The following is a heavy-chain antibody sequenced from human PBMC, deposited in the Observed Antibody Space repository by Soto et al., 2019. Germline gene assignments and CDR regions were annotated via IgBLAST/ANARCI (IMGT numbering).Heavy chain of an antibody. J-gene: IGHJ6*02. CDR2: IIPIFGTA. CDR1: EGTFRSYA. D-gene: IGHD6-25*01. CDR3: AGIIEAVVSWKRQRFRNSYYYYGMDV. Sequence: ESSVKVSCKASEGTFRSYAMRWVRQAPVQGLEWMGGIIPIFGTANYAQKFRGRVRITAEKATRTAYMELSSLRSENTAGFCGAGIIEAVVSWKRQRFRNSYYYYGMDVWGQGTRVTVSS. V-gene: IGHV1-69*06.